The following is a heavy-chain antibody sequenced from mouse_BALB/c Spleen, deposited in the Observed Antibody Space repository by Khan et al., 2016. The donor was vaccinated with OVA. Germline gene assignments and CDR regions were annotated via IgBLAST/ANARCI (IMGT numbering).Heavy chain of an antibody. Sequence: EVQLQESGPELVKPGASVKISCKTSGYTFPEYTVHWVKQSLGKSLDWIGVINPKNGGTAYNQKFKGKATLTVDKSSSTAYMEIRSLTSEESGVYYCTRDAGGYWGQGTSVTVAS. V-gene: IGHV1-18*01. CDR3: TRDAGGY. CDR2: INPKNGGT. CDR1: GYTFPEYT. J-gene: IGHJ4*01.